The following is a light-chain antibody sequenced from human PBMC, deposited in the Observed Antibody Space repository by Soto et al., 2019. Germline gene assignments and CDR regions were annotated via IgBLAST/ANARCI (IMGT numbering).Light chain of an antibody. J-gene: IGKJ1*01. CDR1: QSVSSSY. Sequence: EIVLTQSPGTLSLSPGERATLSCRASQSVSSSYLAWYQHKPGQAPRPLIYGASSRAIGIPDRFSGSGSGTDFTLTISRLEPEDFAVYYCQQYGRSPWTFGQGTKGEIK. V-gene: IGKV3-20*01. CDR3: QQYGRSPWT. CDR2: GAS.